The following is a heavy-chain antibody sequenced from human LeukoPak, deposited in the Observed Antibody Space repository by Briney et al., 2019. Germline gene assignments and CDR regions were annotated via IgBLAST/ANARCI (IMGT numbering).Heavy chain of an antibody. Sequence: KPGGSLRLSCAASGFTFSDYYMSWIRQAPGKGLEWVSYISSSSSYTNYADSAKGRFTISRDNAKNSLYLQMNSLRAEDTAVYYCARDRGSGSYNWFDPWGQGTLVTVSS. J-gene: IGHJ5*02. D-gene: IGHD3-10*01. CDR1: GFTFSDYY. CDR2: ISSSSSYT. CDR3: ARDRGSGSYNWFDP. V-gene: IGHV3-11*06.